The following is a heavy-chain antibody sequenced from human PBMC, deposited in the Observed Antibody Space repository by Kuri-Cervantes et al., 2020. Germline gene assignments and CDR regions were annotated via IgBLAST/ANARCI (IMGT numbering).Heavy chain of an antibody. CDR3: ARDARYYGSGSYWFDP. D-gene: IGHD3-10*01. CDR2: ISAYNGNT. CDR1: GYTFTGYY. V-gene: IGHV1-18*04. Sequence: ASVKVSCKASGYTFTGYYMHWVRQARGQRLEWIGWISAYNGNTNYAQKLQGRVTMTTVTSTSTAYMELRSLRSDDTAVYYCARDARYYGSGSYWFDPWGQGTLVTVSS. J-gene: IGHJ5*02.